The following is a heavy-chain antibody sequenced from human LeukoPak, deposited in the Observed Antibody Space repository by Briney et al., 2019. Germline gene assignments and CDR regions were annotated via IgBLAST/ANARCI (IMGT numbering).Heavy chain of an antibody. Sequence: GGSLRLSCAASGFTFSSYAMHWVRQAPGKGLEWVAVISYDGSNKYYADSVKGRFTISRDNSKNTLYRQMNSLRAEDTAVYYCARDLSLHRVWSYYFDYWGQGTLVTVSS. CDR2: ISYDGSNK. J-gene: IGHJ4*02. D-gene: IGHD2-8*02. CDR1: GFTFSSYA. V-gene: IGHV3-30*04. CDR3: ARDLSLHRVWSYYFDY.